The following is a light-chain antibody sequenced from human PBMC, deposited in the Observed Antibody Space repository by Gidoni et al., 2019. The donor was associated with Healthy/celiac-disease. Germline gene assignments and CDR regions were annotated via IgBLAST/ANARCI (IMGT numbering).Light chain of an antibody. CDR3: CSYAGSSSVV. CDR1: SSDVGSYNL. V-gene: IGLV2-23*01. Sequence: QSALTQPASVSVSPVPSITISCPGTSSDVGSYNLVSWYHQHPGKAPKLMIYEGSKRPSGVSNRFSGSKSGNTASLTISGLQAEDEADYYCCSYAGSSSVVFGGGTKLTVL. CDR2: EGS. J-gene: IGLJ2*01.